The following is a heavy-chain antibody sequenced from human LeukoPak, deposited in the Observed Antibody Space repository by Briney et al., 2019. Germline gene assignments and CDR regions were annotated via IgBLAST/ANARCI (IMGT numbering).Heavy chain of an antibody. D-gene: IGHD6-19*01. V-gene: IGHV4-31*03. J-gene: IGHJ4*02. Sequence: PSETLSLTCTVSGGPISSGGYYWSWIRQHPGKGLEWIGYIYYSGSTYYNPSLKSRVTISVDTSKNQFSLKLSSVTAADTAVYYCARAVAVAGQIIDYWGQGTLVTVSS. CDR2: IYYSGST. CDR1: GGPISSGGYY. CDR3: ARAVAVAGQIIDY.